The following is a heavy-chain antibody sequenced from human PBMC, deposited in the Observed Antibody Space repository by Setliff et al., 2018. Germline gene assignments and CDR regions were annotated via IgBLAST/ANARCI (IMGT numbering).Heavy chain of an antibody. Sequence: ASVKVSCKASGYTFTRYYMHWVRQAPGQGLEWMRIINPSGGSTSYAQKFQGRVTMTRDTSTSTVYMELSSLRSEDTAVYYCARGGIGFSEITIFGVALYWFDPWGQGTLVTVSS. D-gene: IGHD3-3*01. CDR2: INPSGGST. CDR3: ARGGIGFSEITIFGVALYWFDP. CDR1: GYTFTRYY. V-gene: IGHV1-46*01. J-gene: IGHJ5*02.